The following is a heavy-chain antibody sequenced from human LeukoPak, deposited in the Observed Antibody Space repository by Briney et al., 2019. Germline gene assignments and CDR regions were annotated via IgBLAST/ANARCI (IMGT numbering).Heavy chain of an antibody. CDR3: AKDSVGATMPFDY. V-gene: IGHV3-23*01. CDR1: GVTFSSYA. Sequence: GGALRLSCAASGVTFSSYAMSCGREAPGKGRGWGSAISVSGGSTYYADSVRGGVTISRDNSQNPLYLQMNSLSAEDTAVYYCAKDSVGATMPFDYWGQGTLVTVSS. D-gene: IGHD1-26*01. CDR2: ISVSGGST. J-gene: IGHJ4*02.